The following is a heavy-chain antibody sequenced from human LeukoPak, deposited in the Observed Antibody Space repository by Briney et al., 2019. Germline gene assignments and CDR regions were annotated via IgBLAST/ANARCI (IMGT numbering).Heavy chain of an antibody. D-gene: IGHD3-10*01. Sequence: TGGSLRLSCAASGFTFDDYAMHWVRQAPGKGLEWVSLISEDGGSTYYADSVKGRFTISRDNSKNSLYLQMNSLRTEDTALYYCAKGGHSGSLYYYYGMDVWGQGTTVTVSS. CDR2: ISEDGGST. CDR1: GFTFDDYA. CDR3: AKGGHSGSLYYYYGMDV. J-gene: IGHJ6*02. V-gene: IGHV3-43*02.